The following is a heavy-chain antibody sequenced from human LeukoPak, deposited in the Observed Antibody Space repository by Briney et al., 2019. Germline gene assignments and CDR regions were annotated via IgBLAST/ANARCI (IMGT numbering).Heavy chain of an antibody. D-gene: IGHD2-21*01. CDR1: GGSISSYY. J-gene: IGHJ2*01. Sequence: SEALSLTCTVSGGSISSYYWSWIRQPPGKGLEWIGYIYYSGSTNYNPSLKSRVTISVDTSKNQFSLKLSSVTAADTAVYYCARDTMECGGDCRSLGLYFDLWGRGTLVTVSS. CDR3: ARDTMECGGDCRSLGLYFDL. CDR2: IYYSGST. V-gene: IGHV4-59*12.